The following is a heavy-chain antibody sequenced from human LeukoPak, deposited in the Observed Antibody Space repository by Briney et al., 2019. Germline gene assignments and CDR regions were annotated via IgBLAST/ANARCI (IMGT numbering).Heavy chain of an antibody. CDR3: ARDLLGLPHKYFDA. CDR1: GFTFNTYG. J-gene: IGHJ4*02. CDR2: IGYDGSKK. D-gene: IGHD3-16*01. Sequence: GGSLRLSCATSGFTFNTYGMHWVRQAPGKGQVWVAYIGYDGSKKDYADSVKGRFTISRGSSKSTLYLQMNSLRAQDTAVYYCARDLLGLPHKYFDAGGQGTLVTVSS. V-gene: IGHV3-30*02.